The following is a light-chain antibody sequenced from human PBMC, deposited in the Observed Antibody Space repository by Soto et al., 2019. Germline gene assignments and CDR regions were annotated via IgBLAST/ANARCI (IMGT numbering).Light chain of an antibody. CDR3: QKYSSVPV. J-gene: IGKJ3*01. CDR2: AAS. CDR1: QGIRNY. Sequence: DIQMTQSPTSLSASVGDRVTITCRASQGIRNYVAWYQQIPGKAPKLLIYAASTLQSGVPSRFSGSGSRTDFTLTINGLQPEDVATYSCQKYSSVPVFGPGTKVEIK. V-gene: IGKV1-27*01.